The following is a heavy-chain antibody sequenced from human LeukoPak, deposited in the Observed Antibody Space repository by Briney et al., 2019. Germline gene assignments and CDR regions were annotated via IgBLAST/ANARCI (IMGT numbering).Heavy chain of an antibody. V-gene: IGHV4-39*01. CDR2: IYYSGTT. CDR3: ARHHNDWHSYDI. Sequence: PSETLSLTCTVSGGSISSSHYYWGWFRQPPEKGVEWIGTIYYSGTTSYNPSLKSRASVSIDTSRNQFSLKLSAVTAADTAVYHCARHHNDWHSYDIWGQGTMVTVSS. D-gene: IGHD2-21*01. J-gene: IGHJ3*02. CDR1: GGSISSSHYY.